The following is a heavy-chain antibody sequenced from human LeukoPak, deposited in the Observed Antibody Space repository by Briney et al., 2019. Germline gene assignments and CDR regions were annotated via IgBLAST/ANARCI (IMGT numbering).Heavy chain of an antibody. Sequence: GASLRLSCAASGFTFRTYWMHWVRQAPEKGLVWVSGISYDGSDTIYADSVKGRFTISRDNAKNTLYLQMNSLRAEDTAVYYCARDASWSQPLDFWGQGTLVTVSS. CDR2: ISYDGSDT. CDR3: ARDASWSQPLDF. V-gene: IGHV3-74*01. J-gene: IGHJ4*02. D-gene: IGHD3-10*01. CDR1: GFTFRTYW.